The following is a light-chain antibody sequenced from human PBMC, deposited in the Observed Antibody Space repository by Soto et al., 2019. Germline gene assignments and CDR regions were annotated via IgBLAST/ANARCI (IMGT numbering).Light chain of an antibody. V-gene: IGLV1-44*01. J-gene: IGLJ1*01. CDR1: TSNIGSEN. CDR3: ASGDGPVDG. Sequence: SVRTQPPSVSGAPGQRVTISCFGGTSNIGSENVKWYQHVPGTAPKLLIYGDDQRPSGVPDRFSASKSGTSASLAISGLQYDDEADYYRASGDGPVDGFGHETKVTV. CDR2: GDD.